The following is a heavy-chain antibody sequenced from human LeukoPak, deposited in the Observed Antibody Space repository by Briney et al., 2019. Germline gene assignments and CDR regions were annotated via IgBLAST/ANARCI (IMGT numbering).Heavy chain of an antibody. V-gene: IGHV1-2*02. D-gene: IGHD6-25*01. CDR3: AGGSGYYFFDN. CDR2: INPDSGGT. CDR1: RHTFNGNY. J-gene: IGHJ4*02. Sequence: ASVKVSSKSSRHTFNGNYMHWVRQTPGQGLEWMGWINPDSGGTNYAQKFQDRVTMTRDTSIGTIYMSLRRLSSDDTAIYYCAGGSGYYFFDNWGQGTRLTV.